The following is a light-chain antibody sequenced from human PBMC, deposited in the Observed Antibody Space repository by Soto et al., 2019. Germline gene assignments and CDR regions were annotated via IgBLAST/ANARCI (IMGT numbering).Light chain of an antibody. J-gene: IGKJ4*01. CDR3: QQYNSYSLT. CDR2: KAS. Sequence: DIQITQSPSTLSAPVGDRVTITYRASQSISSWLAWYQQKPGKAPKLLIYKASSLESGVPSRFSGSGSGTEFTLTISSLQPDDFATYYCQQYNSYSLTFGGGTKVDI. CDR1: QSISSW. V-gene: IGKV1-5*03.